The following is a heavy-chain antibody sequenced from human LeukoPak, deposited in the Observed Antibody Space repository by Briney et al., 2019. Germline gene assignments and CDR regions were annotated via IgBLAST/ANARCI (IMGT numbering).Heavy chain of an antibody. CDR1: GYTFTGYY. J-gene: IGHJ4*02. V-gene: IGHV1-2*02. CDR2: INPNSGGT. CDR3: ASPYLIYGDYGFDY. Sequence: ASVKVSCKASGYTFTGYYMHWVRQAPGQGLEWMGWINPNSGGTNYARKFQGRVTMTRDTSISTAYMELSRLRSDDTAVYYCASPYLIYGDYGFDYWGQGTLVTVSS. D-gene: IGHD4-17*01.